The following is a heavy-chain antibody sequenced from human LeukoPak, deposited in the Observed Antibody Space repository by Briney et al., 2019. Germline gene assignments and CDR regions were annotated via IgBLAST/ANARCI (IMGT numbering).Heavy chain of an antibody. CDR2: VYHSGST. CDR1: GASITSSKY. CDR3: ARHGIIYGSGTNFDY. J-gene: IGHJ4*02. V-gene: IGHV4-4*02. Sequence: SKTLSLTCAVSGASITSSKYCSWVRQPPGKGLEWIGQVYHSGSTNYNPSLKSRVTISVDKSKNQFSLKLSSVTAADTAVYFCARHGIIYGSGTNFDYWGQGTLVTVSS. D-gene: IGHD3-10*01.